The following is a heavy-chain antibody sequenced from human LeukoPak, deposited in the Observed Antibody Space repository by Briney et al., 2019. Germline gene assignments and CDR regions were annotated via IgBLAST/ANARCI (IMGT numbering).Heavy chain of an antibody. CDR3: AREADKYCSGGSCYLDAFDI. D-gene: IGHD2-15*01. CDR2: IYSSGST. J-gene: IGHJ3*02. Sequence: TSETLSLTCTVSGGSISSYYWSWIRQPAGKGLEWIGRIYSSGSTNYNPSLKSRVTISVDTSKNQFSLKLSSVTAADTAVYYCAREADKYCSGGSCYLDAFDIWGQGTMVTVSS. CDR1: GGSISSYY. V-gene: IGHV4-4*07.